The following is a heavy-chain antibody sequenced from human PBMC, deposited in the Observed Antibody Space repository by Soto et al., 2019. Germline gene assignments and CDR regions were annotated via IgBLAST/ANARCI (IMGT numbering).Heavy chain of an antibody. CDR2: INHSGST. CDR3: ARYDFWSGCSWFDT. D-gene: IGHD3-3*01. J-gene: IGHJ5*02. V-gene: IGHV4-34*01. CDR1: GGSFSGYY. Sequence: SETLSLTCAVYGGSFSGYYWSWIRQPPGKGLGWIGEINHSGSTNYNPSLKRRVTISVDTSKNQFSLKLSPVTAADTAVYYCARYDFWSGCSWFDTWGQGTLVTVSS.